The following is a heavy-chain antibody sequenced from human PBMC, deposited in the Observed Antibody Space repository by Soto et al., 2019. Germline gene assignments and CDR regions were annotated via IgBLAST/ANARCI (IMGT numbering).Heavy chain of an antibody. D-gene: IGHD2-2*01. CDR3: ARGYCSSTSCYFLNYYYYGMDV. CDR1: GFTFSDYY. V-gene: IGHV3-11*01. Sequence: VQLVESGGGLVKPGGSLRLSCAASGFTFSDYYMSWIRQAPGKGLEWVSYISSSGSTIYYADSVKGRFTISRDNAKNSLYLQMNSLRAEDTAVYYCARGYCSSTSCYFLNYYYYGMDVWGQGTTVTVSS. J-gene: IGHJ6*02. CDR2: ISSSGSTI.